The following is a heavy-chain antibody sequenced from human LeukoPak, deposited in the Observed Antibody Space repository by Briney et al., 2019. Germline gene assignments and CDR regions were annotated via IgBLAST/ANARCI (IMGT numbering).Heavy chain of an antibody. V-gene: IGHV3-66*04. CDR1: GLSVSSNF. CDR2: IYSGGNT. Sequence: PGRSLRLSCAVSGLSVSSNFMNWVRQAPGKGLEWVSIIYSGGNTYYADSVKGRFTISRDNSKNTLYLQMSRLRAEDTAVYYCARQQDATNPGYWGQGTLVTVSS. D-gene: IGHD1/OR15-1a*01. J-gene: IGHJ4*02. CDR3: ARQQDATNPGY.